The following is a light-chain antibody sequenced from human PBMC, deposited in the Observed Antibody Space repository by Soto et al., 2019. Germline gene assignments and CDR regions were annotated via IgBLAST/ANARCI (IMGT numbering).Light chain of an antibody. V-gene: IGKV3-11*01. CDR3: QQRTNWPPTWT. CDR1: QSVYTY. CDR2: DAS. Sequence: EIVLTQSPATLSLSPGERATLSCRASQSVYTYLAWYQQKPGQAPSLLIYDASKRATGIPARFSGSGSGTDFTLTISSLEPEDFAVYYCQQRTNWPPTWTFGQGTKVEIK. J-gene: IGKJ1*01.